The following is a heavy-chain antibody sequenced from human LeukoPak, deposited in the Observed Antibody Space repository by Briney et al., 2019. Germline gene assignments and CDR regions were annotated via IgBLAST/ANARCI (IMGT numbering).Heavy chain of an antibody. Sequence: GGSLRLSCAASGFTFSSYAMSWVRQAPGKGLEWVSAISGSGGSTYYADSVKGRFTISRDNSKNTLYLQMNSLRAEDTAVYYCAKQAMKYQLLYEEFDYWGQGTLVTVSS. D-gene: IGHD2-2*02. CDR1: GFTFSSYA. J-gene: IGHJ4*02. CDR2: ISGSGGST. CDR3: AKQAMKYQLLYEEFDY. V-gene: IGHV3-23*01.